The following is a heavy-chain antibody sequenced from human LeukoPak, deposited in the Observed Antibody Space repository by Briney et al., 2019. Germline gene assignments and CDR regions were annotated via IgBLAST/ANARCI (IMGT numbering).Heavy chain of an antibody. CDR1: GYTFTGFY. J-gene: IGHJ4*02. Sequence: ASVKVSCKASGYTFTGFYIHWVRQAPGQRLGWMGWINPNSGGTIYAQKFQGRVTMTRDTSISTAYMELSRLRSDDTAVYYCARARWDRARYFDYWGQGTLVTVSS. CDR3: ARARWDRARYFDY. D-gene: IGHD1-26*01. CDR2: INPNSGGT. V-gene: IGHV1-2*02.